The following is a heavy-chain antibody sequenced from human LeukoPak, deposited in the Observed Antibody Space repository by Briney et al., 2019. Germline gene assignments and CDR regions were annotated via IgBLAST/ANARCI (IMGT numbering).Heavy chain of an antibody. CDR1: GFTFSSFE. CDR2: ISNNGYTI. V-gene: IGHV3-48*03. D-gene: IGHD3-22*01. J-gene: IGHJ3*02. Sequence: GGSLRLSCAASGFTFSSFEMNWVRQGPGKGLEWVPYISNNGYTIYYADSVKGRFTISRDNAKNSLYLQMNSLRAEDTAVYYCARDRDPGYNDSSGYRRVNAFDIWGQGTMVTVSS. CDR3: ARDRDPGYNDSSGYRRVNAFDI.